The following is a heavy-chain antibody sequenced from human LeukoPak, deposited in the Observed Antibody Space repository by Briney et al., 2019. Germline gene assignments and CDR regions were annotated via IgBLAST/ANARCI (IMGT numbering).Heavy chain of an antibody. Sequence: PGGSLRLSCAASGFTFSSYSMNWVRQAPGKGLEWVSSISSSSSYIYYADSVKGRFTISRDNAKNSLYLQMNSLRAEDTAVYYCASQPDSSGYYLRGTSYNYWGQGTLVTVSS. V-gene: IGHV3-21*01. CDR3: ASQPDSSGYYLRGTSYNY. D-gene: IGHD3-22*01. CDR2: ISSSSSYI. CDR1: GFTFSSYS. J-gene: IGHJ4*02.